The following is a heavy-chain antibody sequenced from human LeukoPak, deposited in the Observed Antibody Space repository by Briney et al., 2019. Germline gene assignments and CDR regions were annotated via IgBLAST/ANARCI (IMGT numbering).Heavy chain of an antibody. J-gene: IGHJ4*02. CDR3: ARSGVRGVIRAYYFDY. Sequence: SVKVSCKASGHTFSSYAISWVRQAPGQGLEYMIGIIPIFGTANYAQKFQGRVTITTDESTSTAYMELSSLRSEDTAVYYCARSGVRGVIRAYYFDYWGQGTLVTVSS. CDR1: GHTFSSYA. V-gene: IGHV1-69*05. D-gene: IGHD3-10*01. CDR2: IIPIFGTA.